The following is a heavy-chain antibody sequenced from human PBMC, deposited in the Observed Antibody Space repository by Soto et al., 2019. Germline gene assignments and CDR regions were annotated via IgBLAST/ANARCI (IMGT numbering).Heavy chain of an antibody. CDR3: ARVLDVVTPSDAFDI. CDR2: INAGNGNT. Sequence: GASVKVSCKASGYTFTSYAMHRVRQAPGQRLEWMGWINAGNGNTKYSQKFQGRVTITRDTSASTAYMELSSLRSEDTAVYYCARVLDVVTPSDAFDIWGQGTMVTVSS. D-gene: IGHD2-21*02. J-gene: IGHJ3*02. CDR1: GYTFTSYA. V-gene: IGHV1-3*01.